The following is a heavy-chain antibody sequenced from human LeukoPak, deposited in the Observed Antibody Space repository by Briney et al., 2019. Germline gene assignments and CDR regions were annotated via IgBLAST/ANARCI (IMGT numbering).Heavy chain of an antibody. J-gene: IGHJ5*02. V-gene: IGHV1-18*04. Sequence: ASVNVSCKASGYSFTSYGISWVRHPPGQGLEWMGCICAYNGNTNYEQKLQGRVTMTTDTSTSTAYMELRSLRSDDSVVYYGARSRGWFASSDPWGQETRLTVSS. CDR2: ICAYNGNT. CDR1: GYSFTSYG. D-gene: IGHD6-19*01. CDR3: ARSRGWFASSDP.